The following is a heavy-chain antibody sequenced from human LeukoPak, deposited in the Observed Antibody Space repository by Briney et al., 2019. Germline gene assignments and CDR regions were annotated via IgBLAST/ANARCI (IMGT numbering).Heavy chain of an antibody. V-gene: IGHV4-4*07. CDR2: IYASGST. CDR3: AKPDCSSSPCYFTGNGMDV. J-gene: IGHJ6*02. Sequence: PSETLSLTCTVSGGSITTYSWSWIRQPAGKGLELIGRIYASGSTTYNPSLKSRVTMSVDTSKNQFSVRLTSVAAADTAIYYCAKPDCSSSPCYFTGNGMDVWGQGTTVTVSS. D-gene: IGHD2-2*01. CDR1: GGSITTYS.